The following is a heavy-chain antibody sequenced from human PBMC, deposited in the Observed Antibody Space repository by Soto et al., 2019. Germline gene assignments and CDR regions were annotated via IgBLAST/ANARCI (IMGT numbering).Heavy chain of an antibody. CDR1: GFTFSSYA. CDR2: VSGSGGNT. CDR3: ARTHTTGVVATARIDY. Sequence: EVQLLESGGGLVQPGGSLRLSCAASGFTFSSYAMTWVRQAPGKGLEWVSAVSGSGGNTYYPDSVKGRFTISRDSSKNTLDLLMNSLRAEDTAIYYCARTHTTGVVATARIDYWGQGTLVTVSS. D-gene: IGHD2-2*01. J-gene: IGHJ4*02. V-gene: IGHV3-23*01.